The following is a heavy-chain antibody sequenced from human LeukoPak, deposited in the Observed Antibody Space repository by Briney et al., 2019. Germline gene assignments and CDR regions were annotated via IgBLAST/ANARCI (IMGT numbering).Heavy chain of an antibody. J-gene: IGHJ4*02. Sequence: SETLSLTCTVSGDSISSASYYRGWIRQPPGKGLEWIGEINHSGSANYNPSLKSRVTISVDTSKNQFSLKLSSVTAADTAVYYCARHPTIQLWPGGDYWGQGTLVTVSS. CDR1: GDSISSASYY. V-gene: IGHV4-39*01. D-gene: IGHD5-18*01. CDR2: INHSGSA. CDR3: ARHPTIQLWPGGDY.